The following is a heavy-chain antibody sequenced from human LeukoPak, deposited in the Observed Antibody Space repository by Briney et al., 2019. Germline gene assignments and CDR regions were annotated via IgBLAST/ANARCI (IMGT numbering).Heavy chain of an antibody. D-gene: IGHD5-18*01. V-gene: IGHV3-74*01. CDR1: GFTFSSYW. CDR2: INSDGSST. J-gene: IGHJ4*02. Sequence: PGGSLRLSCAASGFTFSSYWMHWVRQAPGKGLVWVSRINSDGSSTNYADYVKGRFTISRDNAKNTLYLQMNSLRAEDTAVYYCAKDLFSDTAMAPYGVEMDYWGQGTLVTVSS. CDR3: AKDLFSDTAMAPYGVEMDY.